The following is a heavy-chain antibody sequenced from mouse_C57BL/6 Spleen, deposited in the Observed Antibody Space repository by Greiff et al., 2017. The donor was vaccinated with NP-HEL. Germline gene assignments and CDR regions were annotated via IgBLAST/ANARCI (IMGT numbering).Heavy chain of an antibody. D-gene: IGHD2-4*01. CDR3: ARENYDYDDYAMDY. Sequence: VQLQQPGAELVKPGASVKLSCKASGYTFTSYWMHWVKQRPGRGLEWIGRIDPNSGGTKYNEKFKSKATLTVDKPSSPAYMQLSSLTSEDSAVYYCARENYDYDDYAMDYWGQGTSVTVSS. V-gene: IGHV1-72*01. CDR1: GYTFTSYW. J-gene: IGHJ4*01. CDR2: IDPNSGGT.